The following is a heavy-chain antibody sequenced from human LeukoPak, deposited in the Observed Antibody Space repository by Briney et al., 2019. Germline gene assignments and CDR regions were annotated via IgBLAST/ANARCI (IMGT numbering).Heavy chain of an antibody. CDR2: INHSGST. J-gene: IGHJ4*02. Sequence: SETLSLTXAVYGGSFSGYYWSWIRQPPGKGLEWIGEINHSGSTNYNPSLKSRVTISVDTSKNQFSLKLSSVTAADTAVYYCARGPPRGIVVVPAAVGDYWGQGTLVTVSS. CDR3: ARGPPRGIVVVPAAVGDY. V-gene: IGHV4-34*01. D-gene: IGHD2-2*01. CDR1: GGSFSGYY.